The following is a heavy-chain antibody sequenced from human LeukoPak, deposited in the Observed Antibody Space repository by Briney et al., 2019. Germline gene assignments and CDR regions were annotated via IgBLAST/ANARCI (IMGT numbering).Heavy chain of an antibody. CDR1: GFTFSSYG. V-gene: IGHV3-30*18. D-gene: IGHD6-13*01. J-gene: IGHJ1*01. CDR2: ISYDGSNK. Sequence: GGSLRLSCAASGFTFSSYGMHWVRQAPGKGREWVTVISYDGSNKYYADSVKGRFTISRDNSKNTLYLQMNSLRAEDTAVYYCAKDQWQQLVRRYFQHWGQGTLVTVSS. CDR3: AKDQWQQLVRRYFQH.